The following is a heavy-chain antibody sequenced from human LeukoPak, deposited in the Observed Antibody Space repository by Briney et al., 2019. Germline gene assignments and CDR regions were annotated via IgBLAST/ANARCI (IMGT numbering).Heavy chain of an antibody. CDR1: GGSITSSSHF. J-gene: IGHJ4*02. D-gene: IGHD6-13*01. CDR3: AREEASAGDY. Sequence: PSETLSLTCTVSGGSITSSSHFWAWIRQPPGKGLEWIASIHYTGSTFYSPSLQSRVTISVGTSKNQFSLNLRSVTATDTAVYYCAREEASAGDYWGQGTLVTVSS. CDR2: IHYTGST. V-gene: IGHV4-39*01.